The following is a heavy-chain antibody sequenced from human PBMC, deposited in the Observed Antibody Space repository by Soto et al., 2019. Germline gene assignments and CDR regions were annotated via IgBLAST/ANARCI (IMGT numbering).Heavy chain of an antibody. CDR1: GFSLSNYW. CDR2: INIDGSTT. CDR3: VRIRRAHGNTFGY. D-gene: IGHD2-15*01. V-gene: IGHV3-74*01. Sequence: EVQLVESGGVSVQPGGALRLSCAASGFSLSNYWMHWVRQAPGKGLVWVSRINIDGSTTTYADSVKGRFTISRDNAKNTLYLQMNSLRDEDTAVYYCVRIRRAHGNTFGYCCQGTLVTVSS. J-gene: IGHJ4*02.